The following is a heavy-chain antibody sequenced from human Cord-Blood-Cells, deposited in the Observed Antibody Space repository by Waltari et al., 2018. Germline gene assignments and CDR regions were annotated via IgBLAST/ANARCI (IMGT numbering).Heavy chain of an antibody. V-gene: IGHV1-69*01. CDR3: ARDTRSSSNWFDP. J-gene: IGHJ5*02. CDR1: GGPSSRYA. D-gene: IGHD6-6*01. Sequence: QVQLVQSGAEVKKPGSSVRVSSKASGGPSSRYATTWVRQAPGQGLEWMGGIIPIFGTANYAQKFQGRVTITADESTSTAYMELSSLRSEDTAVYYCARDTRSSSNWFDPWGQGTLVTVSS. CDR2: IIPIFGTA.